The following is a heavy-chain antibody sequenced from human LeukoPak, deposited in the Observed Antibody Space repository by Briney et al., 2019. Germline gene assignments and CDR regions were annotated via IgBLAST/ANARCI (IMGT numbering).Heavy chain of an antibody. Sequence: SETLSLTCTVSGGSITGYYWNWIRQPPGKGLEWIGYIYYSGSTNYNPSLKSPVTISVDTSENQFSLKLNSVTAADTAVYYCARQGGVATTFDYWGQGALVTVSS. CDR1: GGSITGYY. CDR2: IYYSGST. D-gene: IGHD5-12*01. J-gene: IGHJ4*02. CDR3: ARQGGVATTFDY. V-gene: IGHV4-59*08.